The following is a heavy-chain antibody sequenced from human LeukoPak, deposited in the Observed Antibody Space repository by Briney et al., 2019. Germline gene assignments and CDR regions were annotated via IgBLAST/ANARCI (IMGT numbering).Heavy chain of an antibody. Sequence: GGSLRLSCAASGFTFSSYAMHWVRQAPGKGLEWVAVISYDGSNKYYADSVKGRFTISRDNSKNTLYLQMNSLRAEDTAVYYCTTDYYDYVWGSYRPDYWGQGTLVTVSS. D-gene: IGHD3-16*02. J-gene: IGHJ4*02. CDR3: TTDYYDYVWGSYRPDY. V-gene: IGHV3-30*04. CDR2: ISYDGSNK. CDR1: GFTFSSYA.